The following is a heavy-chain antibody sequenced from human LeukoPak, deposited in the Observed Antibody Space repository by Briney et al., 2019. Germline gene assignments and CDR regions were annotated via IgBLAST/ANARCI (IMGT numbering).Heavy chain of an antibody. CDR2: ISSSSSTT. Sequence: GGSLRLSCAASGFTFRSYSMNWVRHAPAKGMEWVSYISSSSSTTYNADPVKSRFTISRDNAKNSLYLQINSLRAEDTAVYYCARCAGYCSGGSCYSLSYYYYYMDVWGKGTTVTVSS. CDR1: GFTFRSYS. J-gene: IGHJ6*03. CDR3: ARCAGYCSGGSCYSLSYYYYYMDV. D-gene: IGHD2-15*01. V-gene: IGHV3-48*01.